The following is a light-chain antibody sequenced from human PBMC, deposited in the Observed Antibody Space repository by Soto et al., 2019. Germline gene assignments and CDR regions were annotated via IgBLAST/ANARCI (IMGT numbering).Light chain of an antibody. CDR2: WAS. V-gene: IGKV4-1*01. J-gene: IGKJ1*01. Sequence: DIVMTQSPDSLAVSLGERATINCKSSQSVLYSSNNKNFLAWYQQKPGQPPKLLIYWASTRESGVPDRFSVSGSGTDFTLTISSLQAEEVAVYYCQQYYSSPWTFGQGTKVESK. CDR3: QQYYSSPWT. CDR1: QSVLYSSNNKNF.